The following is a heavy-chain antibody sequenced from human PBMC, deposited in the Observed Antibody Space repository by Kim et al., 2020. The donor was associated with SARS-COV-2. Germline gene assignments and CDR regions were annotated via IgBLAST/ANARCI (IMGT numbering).Heavy chain of an antibody. J-gene: IGHJ4*02. D-gene: IGHD2-15*01. CDR2: ISSSSSYI. V-gene: IGHV3-21*01. Sequence: GGSLRLSCAASGFTFSSYSMNWVRQAPGKGLEWVSSISSSSSYIYYADSVKGRFTISRDNAKNSLYLQMNSLRAEDTAVYYCARESCSGGSCYGFDYWGQGTLVTVSS. CDR1: GFTFSSYS. CDR3: ARESCSGGSCYGFDY.